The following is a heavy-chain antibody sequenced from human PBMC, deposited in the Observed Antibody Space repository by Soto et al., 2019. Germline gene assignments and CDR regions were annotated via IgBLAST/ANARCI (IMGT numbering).Heavy chain of an antibody. CDR1: AGSINHYS. Sequence: QVQLQESGPGLVRPSETLSLTCTVSAGSINHYSWTWLRPPPPQGLQWMGYIYYSGTTTNYNPSLKSRVTLSVDTSKNQFSLKLSSVTAADAAVYYCARLGGSYAVPHFDYWGQGTLVTFSS. J-gene: IGHJ4*02. CDR3: ARLGGSYAVPHFDY. CDR2: IYYSGTTT. V-gene: IGHV4-59*08. D-gene: IGHD1-26*01.